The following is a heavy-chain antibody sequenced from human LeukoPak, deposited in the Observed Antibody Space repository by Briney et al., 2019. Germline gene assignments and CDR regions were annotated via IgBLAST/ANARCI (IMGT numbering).Heavy chain of an antibody. CDR1: GYTSTGCY. CDR2: INPNSGGT. Sequence: GASVKVSCKTSGYTSTGCYMHWVRQAPGQGLEWMGWINPNSGGTNYAQKFQGRVTMTRDTSISTAYMELSRLSSDDTGVYYCAPATPGTVGKYYFDYWGQGTLVTVSS. V-gene: IGHV1-2*02. D-gene: IGHD6-13*01. J-gene: IGHJ4*02. CDR3: APATPGTVGKYYFDY.